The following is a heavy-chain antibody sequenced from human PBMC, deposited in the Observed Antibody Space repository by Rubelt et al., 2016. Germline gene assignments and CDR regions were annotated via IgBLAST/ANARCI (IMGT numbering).Heavy chain of an antibody. CDR1: GGTFSSYA. V-gene: IGHV1-24*01. D-gene: IGHD6-13*01. Sequence: QVQLVQSGAEVKKPGSSVKVSCKASGGTFSSYAISWVRQAPGQGLEWMGGFDGEDGETVYAQNFQGRLIMTEDTSTDTAYMELSRLTSADTAVYYCSAADSSSWYDATDTWGQGTMVTVSS. CDR3: SAADSSSWYDATDT. J-gene: IGHJ3*02. CDR2: FDGEDGET.